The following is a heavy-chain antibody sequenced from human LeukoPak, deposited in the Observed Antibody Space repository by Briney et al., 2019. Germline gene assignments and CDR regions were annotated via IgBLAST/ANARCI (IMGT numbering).Heavy chain of an antibody. V-gene: IGHV4-59*11. CDR3: ARTYSSSWYGCAPNKSYYYYYMDV. Sequence: SETLSLTCTVSGGSISSHYWSWIRQPPGKGLEWIGYIYYSGSTNYNPSLKSRVTISVDTSKNQFSLKLSSVTAADTAVYYCARTYSSSWYGCAPNKSYYYYYMDVWGKGTTVTVSS. D-gene: IGHD6-13*01. CDR1: GGSISSHY. CDR2: IYYSGST. J-gene: IGHJ6*03.